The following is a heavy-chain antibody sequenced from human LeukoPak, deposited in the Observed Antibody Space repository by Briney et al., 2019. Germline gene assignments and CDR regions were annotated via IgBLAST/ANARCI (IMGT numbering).Heavy chain of an antibody. D-gene: IGHD2-2*01. CDR1: GFTFSSYE. Sequence: QPGGSLRLSCAASGFTFSSYEMHWVRQAPGRGLEWVAYINSGGASIFYADSVRGRFAISRDNAKNSLYLQMNSLRAEDTAVYYCVMHDNVVVQIARAFDSWGQGTLVTVSP. CDR3: VMHDNVVVQIARAFDS. V-gene: IGHV3-48*03. CDR2: INSGGASI. J-gene: IGHJ4*02.